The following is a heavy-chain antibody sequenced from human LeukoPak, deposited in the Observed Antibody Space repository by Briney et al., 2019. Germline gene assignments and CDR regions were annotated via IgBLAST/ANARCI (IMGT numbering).Heavy chain of an antibody. J-gene: IGHJ4*02. Sequence: GGSLRLSCAASGFTFSSYGIHWVRQAPGKGLEWVAFIRYDGNNKYYADSVKGRFTISRDNSKNTLYLQMNSLRAEDTAVYYCAKDYIKMVDYWGQGTLVTVSS. D-gene: IGHD3-10*01. CDR3: AKDYIKMVDY. CDR1: GFTFSSYG. V-gene: IGHV3-30*02. CDR2: IRYDGNNK.